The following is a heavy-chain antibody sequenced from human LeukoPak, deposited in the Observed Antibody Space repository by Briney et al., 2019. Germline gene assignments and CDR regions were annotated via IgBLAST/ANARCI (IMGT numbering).Heavy chain of an antibody. CDR3: AKDLYSSSSRGGDY. D-gene: IGHD6-6*01. J-gene: IGHJ4*02. CDR2: ISGSGGST. CDR1: GFTFSSYA. V-gene: IGHV3-23*01. Sequence: GGSLRLSCAASGFTFSSYAMSWVRKAPGKGLEWVSAISGSGGSTYYADSVKGRFTISRDNSKNTLYLQMNSLRAEDTAVYYCAKDLYSSSSRGGDYWGQGTLVTVSS.